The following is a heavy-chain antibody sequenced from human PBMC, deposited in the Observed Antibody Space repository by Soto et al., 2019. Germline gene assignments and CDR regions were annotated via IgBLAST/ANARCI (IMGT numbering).Heavy chain of an antibody. CDR2: ISAYNGNT. CDR3: ARGSEVFDY. V-gene: IGHV1-18*04. J-gene: IGHJ4*02. Sequence: QVQLVQAGADVKKPGASVKVSCKASGYTFVSYVITWVRQAPGQGLEWMGWISAYNGNTNYAQNLQGRVTMTTDTSTSTSYMELRSLTSDDTAVYYCARGSEVFDYWGQGTLVTVSS. CDR1: GYTFVSYV.